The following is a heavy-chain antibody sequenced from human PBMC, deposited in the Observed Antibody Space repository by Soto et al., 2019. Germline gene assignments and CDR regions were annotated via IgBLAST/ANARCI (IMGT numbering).Heavy chain of an antibody. Sequence: SETLSLTCGVYGESFSGFYWSWIRQPPGKGLEWIGEINHSGSTNYNPSLKSRVTISIDTSKNQFSLKLSSVTAADTAVYFCARGPTYCSSSACYIRYYYYYMDVWGKGTTVTVSS. CDR1: GESFSGFY. J-gene: IGHJ6*03. V-gene: IGHV4-34*01. CDR3: ARGPTYCSSSACYIRYYYYYMDV. D-gene: IGHD2-2*02. CDR2: INHSGST.